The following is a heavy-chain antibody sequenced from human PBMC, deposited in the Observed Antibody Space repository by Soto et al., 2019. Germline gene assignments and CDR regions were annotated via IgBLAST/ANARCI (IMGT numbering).Heavy chain of an antibody. J-gene: IGHJ4*02. CDR1: GFTFSSYA. D-gene: IGHD3-3*01. CDR2: ISYDGSNK. CDR3: ARSSQVVRFLEWRMDY. V-gene: IGHV3-30-3*01. Sequence: ESGGGVVQPGRSLRLSCAASGFTFSSYAMHWVRQAPGKGLEWVAVISYDGSNKYYADSVKGRFTISRDNSKNTLYLQMNSLRAEDTAVYYCARSSQVVRFLEWRMDYWGQGTLVTVSS.